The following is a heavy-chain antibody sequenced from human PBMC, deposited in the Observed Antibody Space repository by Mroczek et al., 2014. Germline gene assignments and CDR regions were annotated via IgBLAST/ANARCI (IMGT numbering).Heavy chain of an antibody. CDR2: IYTSGST. CDR1: GGSISSGSYY. V-gene: IGHV4-61*02. Sequence: QVQLQQWGPGLVKPSQTLSLTCTVSGGSISSGSYYWSWIRQPAGKGLEWIGRIYTSGSTNYNPSLKSRVTISVDTSKNQFSLKLSSVTTADTAVYYCAREVNPWVVAASPWFDPWGQGTLVTVSS. J-gene: IGHJ5*02. CDR3: AREVNPWVVAASPWFDP. D-gene: IGHD2-15*01.